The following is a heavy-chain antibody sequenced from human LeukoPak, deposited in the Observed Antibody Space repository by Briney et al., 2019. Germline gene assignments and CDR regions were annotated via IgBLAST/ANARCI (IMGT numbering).Heavy chain of an antibody. D-gene: IGHD2-15*01. CDR3: ARDTNSHCSGGSCYSGPDY. V-gene: IGHV3-11*05. CDR2: ISRSSTYT. Sequence: KPGGSLRLSCAASGFTFSDYYMSWIRQAPGKGLEWVSSISRSSTYTNYADSVKGRFTIPRDNAKNSLYLQMNSLRAEDTALYYCARDTNSHCSGGSCYSGPDYWGQGTLVTVSS. CDR1: GFTFSDYY. J-gene: IGHJ4*02.